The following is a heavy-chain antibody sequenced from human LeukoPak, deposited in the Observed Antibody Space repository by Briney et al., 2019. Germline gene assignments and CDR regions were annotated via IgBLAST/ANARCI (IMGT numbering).Heavy chain of an antibody. CDR1: GASIYSYY. V-gene: IGHV4-4*07. CDR2: ISISGGT. Sequence: PSETLSLTCSVSGASIYSYYWNWIRQPAGRGREYIGRISISGGTNYNPSLRSRVTMSVDTSNNQISLKLSSVTAADTAVYYCASDSSGSYGAFDIWGQGTVVTVSS. CDR3: ASDSSGSYGAFDI. D-gene: IGHD1-26*01. J-gene: IGHJ3*02.